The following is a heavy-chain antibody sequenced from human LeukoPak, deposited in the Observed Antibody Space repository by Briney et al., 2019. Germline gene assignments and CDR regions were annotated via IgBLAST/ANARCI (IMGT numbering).Heavy chain of an antibody. CDR1: GGSLSTYY. Sequence: PSETLSLTCTVSGGSLSTYYWSWIRQSAGKGLEWIGRIYTSGNIHYNPSLKSRVTMSLDMSKNQFSLKLNSVTAADTAVYYCARSADYGVYNWFDPWGQGTLVTVSS. V-gene: IGHV4-4*07. CDR3: ARSADYGVYNWFDP. D-gene: IGHD4-17*01. CDR2: IYTSGNI. J-gene: IGHJ5*02.